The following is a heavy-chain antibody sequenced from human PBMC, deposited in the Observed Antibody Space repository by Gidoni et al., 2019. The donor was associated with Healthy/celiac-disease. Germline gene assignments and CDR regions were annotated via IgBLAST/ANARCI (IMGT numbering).Heavy chain of an antibody. J-gene: IGHJ4*02. CDR3: ATQIRGKAGSTSPLFDY. V-gene: IGHV1-18*01. CDR2: ISAYNGNT. D-gene: IGHD2-2*01. CDR1: GYTFTSYG. Sequence: HVQLVQSGAEVKKPGASVKVSCKASGYTFTSYGISWVRQAPGQGLEWMGWISAYNGNTNYAQKLQGRVTMTTDTSTSTAYMELRSLRSDDTAVYYCATQIRGKAGSTSPLFDYWGQGTLVTVSS.